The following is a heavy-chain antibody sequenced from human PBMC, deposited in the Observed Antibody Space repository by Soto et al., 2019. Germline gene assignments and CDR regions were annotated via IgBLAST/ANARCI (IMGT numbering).Heavy chain of an antibody. CDR1: GGSISSGGYS. CDR3: ARTLALGYCSSTSCHNWFDP. J-gene: IGHJ5*02. Sequence: QLQLQESGSGLVKPSQTLSLTCAVSGGSISSGGYSWSWIRQPPGKGLEWIGYIYHSGSTYYNPSLKSRVTISVDRSNNQFSLKLSSVTAADTAVYYCARTLALGYCSSTSCHNWFDPWGQGTLVTVSS. D-gene: IGHD2-2*01. V-gene: IGHV4-30-2*01. CDR2: IYHSGST.